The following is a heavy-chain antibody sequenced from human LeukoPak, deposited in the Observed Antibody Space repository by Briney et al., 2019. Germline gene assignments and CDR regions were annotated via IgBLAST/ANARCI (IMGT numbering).Heavy chain of an antibody. CDR3: ARGLAYCGGDCLDAFDI. CDR2: IKQDGSEK. J-gene: IGHJ3*02. V-gene: IGHV3-7*01. CDR1: GFTFSSYW. D-gene: IGHD2-21*01. Sequence: PGGSLRLSCAASGFTFSSYWMSWVRQAPGKGLEWVANIKQDGSEKYYVDSVKGRFTISRDNAKNSLYLQMNSLRAEDTAVYYCARGLAYCGGDCLDAFDIWGQGTMVTVSS.